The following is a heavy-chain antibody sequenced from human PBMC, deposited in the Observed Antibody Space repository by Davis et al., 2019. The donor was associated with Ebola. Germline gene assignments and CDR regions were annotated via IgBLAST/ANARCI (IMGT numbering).Heavy chain of an antibody. D-gene: IGHD4-17*01. CDR3: ARFTVTTVTNYYYGMDV. Sequence: GESLKISCQGSGYSFTSYWIGWVRQMPGKGLEWMGIIHPGDSDTRYSPSFQGQVTISADKSISTAYLQWSSLKASDTAMYYCARFTVTTVTNYYYGMDVWGQGTTVTVSS. J-gene: IGHJ6*02. V-gene: IGHV5-51*01. CDR2: IHPGDSDT. CDR1: GYSFTSYW.